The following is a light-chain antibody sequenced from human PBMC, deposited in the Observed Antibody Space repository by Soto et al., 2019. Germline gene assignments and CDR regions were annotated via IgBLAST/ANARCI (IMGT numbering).Light chain of an antibody. CDR3: LQDYNSPWA. Sequence: IQMTQSPSSLSASVGDRVTISCRASQGIRSDLAWYQQKPGKVPKLLIYGASKLESGVPSRFSCSGFGTDFSLTISSLEPEDFATYYCLQDYNSPWAFSQGTKVEIK. V-gene: IGKV1-6*01. CDR2: GAS. J-gene: IGKJ1*01. CDR1: QGIRSD.